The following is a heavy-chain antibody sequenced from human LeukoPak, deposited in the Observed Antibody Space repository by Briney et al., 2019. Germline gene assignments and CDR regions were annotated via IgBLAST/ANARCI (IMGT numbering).Heavy chain of an antibody. Sequence: QPGGSLRLSCAASGFTFSSYEMNWVRQAPGKGLEWVSYISRSGSTIYYADSVKGRFIISRDNAKNSLYLQMNSLRAEDTAIYYCARADRTNWGQGTLVIVSS. CDR1: GFTFSSYE. V-gene: IGHV3-48*03. CDR2: ISRSGSTI. D-gene: IGHD1-14*01. CDR3: ARADRTN. J-gene: IGHJ4*02.